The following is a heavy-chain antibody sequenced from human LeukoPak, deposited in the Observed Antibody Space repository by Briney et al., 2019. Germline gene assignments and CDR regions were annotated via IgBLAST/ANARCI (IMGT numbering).Heavy chain of an antibody. D-gene: IGHD1-26*01. CDR3: ARLRGTYAFDI. Sequence: GGSLRLSCAASGFTFRTSGMSWVRQAPGKGLEWVSAISGSGVSTYYADSVKGRFTISRDNSKNTLYLQMNSLRAEDTAVYYCARLRGTYAFDIWGQGTMVTVSS. V-gene: IGHV3-23*01. J-gene: IGHJ3*02. CDR2: ISGSGVST. CDR1: GFTFRTSG.